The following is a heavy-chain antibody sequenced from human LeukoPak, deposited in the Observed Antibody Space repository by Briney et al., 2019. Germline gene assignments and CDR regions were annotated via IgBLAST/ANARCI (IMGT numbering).Heavy chain of an antibody. D-gene: IGHD5-12*01. Sequence: GGSLRLSCAASGFTFSSYGMHWVRQAPGKGLEWVAVISYDGSNKYYADSVKGRFTISRDNSKNTLYLQMNSLRAEDTAVYYCAKALGYSGYSAPDAFDIWGQGTMVTVSS. CDR3: AKALGYSGYSAPDAFDI. V-gene: IGHV3-30*18. J-gene: IGHJ3*02. CDR2: ISYDGSNK. CDR1: GFTFSSYG.